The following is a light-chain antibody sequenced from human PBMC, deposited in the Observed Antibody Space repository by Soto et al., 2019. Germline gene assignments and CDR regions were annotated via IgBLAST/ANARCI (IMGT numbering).Light chain of an antibody. CDR2: AAS. CDR3: LLDFRYFWA. Sequence: AIQLTQSPSSLSASVRDRVTITCRASEAIRSALGWYQQKPGKVPKLLIYAASILQSGVPSRFSGSGSGTDFTLTISSLQPEDFATYYCLLDFRYFWAFGQGTKV. J-gene: IGKJ1*01. V-gene: IGKV1-6*01. CDR1: EAIRSA.